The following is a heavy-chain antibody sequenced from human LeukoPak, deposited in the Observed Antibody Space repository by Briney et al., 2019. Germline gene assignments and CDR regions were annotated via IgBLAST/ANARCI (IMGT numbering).Heavy chain of an antibody. CDR3: ARHSQSYGPYNWFDP. CDR2: IFHSGSP. D-gene: IGHD3-16*01. CDR1: HGSITSYH. Sequence: SETLSLTCNGTHGSITSYHWSWIRQPPGKGLQWLGYIFHSGSPHYNPSLKSRLTLSLDTSRSQISLKLDSVTAADTAVYFCARHSQSYGPYNWFDPWGQGALVTVSS. V-gene: IGHV4-59*08. J-gene: IGHJ5*01.